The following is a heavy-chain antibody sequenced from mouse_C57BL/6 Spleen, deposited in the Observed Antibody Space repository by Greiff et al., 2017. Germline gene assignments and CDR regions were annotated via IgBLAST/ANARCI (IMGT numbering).Heavy chain of an antibody. CDR3: ARWDTTVVADY. CDR2: IDPEDGET. D-gene: IGHD1-1*01. CDR1: GFNIKDYY. J-gene: IGHJ2*01. Sequence: VQLQQSGAELVKPGASVTLSCTASGFNIKDYYMHWVKQRTEQGLEWIGRIDPEDGETKYAPKFQGKATITADTSSNTAYLQLSSLTSEDTAVYYCARWDTTVVADYWGQGTTLTVSS. V-gene: IGHV14-2*01.